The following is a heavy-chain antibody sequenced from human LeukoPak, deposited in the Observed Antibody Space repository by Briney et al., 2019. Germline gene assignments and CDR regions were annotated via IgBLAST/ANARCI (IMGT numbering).Heavy chain of an antibody. CDR2: ISGTGGST. J-gene: IGHJ4*02. CDR1: GFTFSSYA. Sequence: GGSLRLSCAASGFTFSSYAMSWVRQAPGKGLEWVSAISGTGGSTYYADSVKGRFTISRNNSKNTPYLQMNSLRAEETTVYYCTRDRGGYHGYWGQGTLVTVSS. D-gene: IGHD5-12*01. V-gene: IGHV3-23*01. CDR3: TRDRGGYHGY.